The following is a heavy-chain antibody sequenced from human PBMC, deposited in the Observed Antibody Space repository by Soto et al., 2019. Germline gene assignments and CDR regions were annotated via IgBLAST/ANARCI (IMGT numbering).Heavy chain of an antibody. CDR1: GYTFTSYG. CDR3: ARVNSNYYYYGMDV. D-gene: IGHD4-4*01. V-gene: IGHV1-18*01. Sequence: WASVKVSCKASGYTFTSYGISWVRQAPGQGLEWMGWISAYNGNTNYAQKLQGRVTMTTDTSTSTAYMELRSLRSDDTAVYYCARVNSNYYYYGMDVWGQGTTVTVSS. J-gene: IGHJ6*02. CDR2: ISAYNGNT.